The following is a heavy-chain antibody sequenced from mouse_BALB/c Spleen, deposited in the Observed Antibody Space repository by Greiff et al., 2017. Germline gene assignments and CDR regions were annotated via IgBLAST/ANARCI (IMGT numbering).Heavy chain of an antibody. D-gene: IGHD1-1*01. CDR2: FHPYNDDT. CDR1: GYTFTTYP. CDR3: ARRDYYGSSYDY. V-gene: IGHV1-47*01. Sequence: QVQLQQSGPEVVRPGASVKMSCKAFGYTFTTYPIEWMKQNHGKSLEWIGNFHPYNDDTKYNEKFKGKANLTVEKSSSTVYLELSRLTSDDSAVYYCARRDYYGSSYDYWGQGTTLTVSS. J-gene: IGHJ2*01.